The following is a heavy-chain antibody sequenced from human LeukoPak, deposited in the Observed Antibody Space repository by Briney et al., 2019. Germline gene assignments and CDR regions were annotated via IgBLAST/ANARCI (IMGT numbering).Heavy chain of an antibody. J-gene: IGHJ3*02. CDR3: ASAGDSSGYYYFSAFDI. D-gene: IGHD3-22*01. V-gene: IGHV5-51*01. CDR2: IYPDDSDT. CDR1: GYRFTNCW. Sequence: TGESLRISCKASGYRFTNCWIGWVRQMPGKGLEWMGVIYPDDSDTTYSPSFQGQVTISADKSISTAYLQWSSLKASDTAMYYCASAGDSSGYYYFSAFDIWGQGTMVTVSS.